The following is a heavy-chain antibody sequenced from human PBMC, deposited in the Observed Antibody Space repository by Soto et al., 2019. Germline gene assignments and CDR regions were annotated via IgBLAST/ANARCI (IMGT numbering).Heavy chain of an antibody. D-gene: IGHD2-2*01. J-gene: IGHJ6*03. CDR1: GFSLSASGVG. CDR3: AHLFVTLSTSSYYYYMYF. CDR2: IYWDGDK. Sequence: QITLKESGPTLVKPTQTLTLTCAFSGFSLSASGVGVGWIRQPPGKALAWLALIYWDGDKRYSPSLKSRLTITKDTSKDQVALTMTNMDPVDTATYYFAHLFVTLSTSSYYYYMYFWGKGTTVTVAS. V-gene: IGHV2-5*02.